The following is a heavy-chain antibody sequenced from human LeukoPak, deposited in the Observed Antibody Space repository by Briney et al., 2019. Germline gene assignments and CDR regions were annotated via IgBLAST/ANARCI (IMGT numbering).Heavy chain of an antibody. J-gene: IGHJ4*02. CDR3: ARDGTYTDYDPDFDI. D-gene: IGHD5-12*01. V-gene: IGHV3-7*04. CDR1: GFTFSRFW. CDR2: IKQDGSEK. Sequence: GGSLRLSCAASGFTFSRFWMSWVRQAPGKGLEWVANIKQDGSEKYYVDSVKGRFTISRDNAKNSSYLQMNSLRAEDTAVFYCARDGTYTDYDPDFDIWGQGTLVTVSS.